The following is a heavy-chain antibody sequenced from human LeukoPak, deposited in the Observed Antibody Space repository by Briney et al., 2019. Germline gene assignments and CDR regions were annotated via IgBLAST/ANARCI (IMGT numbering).Heavy chain of an antibody. J-gene: IGHJ6*03. Sequence: QAGGSLRLSCAASGFTFSSYAMSWVRQAPGKELECVSAISGSAGSTYYADSVKGRVTISRDHSKNSLYLQLNSLRAEDTAVYYCAKDSSSSWYSYYYYYYMDVWGKGTTVTVPS. CDR1: GFTFSSYA. CDR3: AKDSSSSWYSYYYYYYMDV. V-gene: IGHV3-23*01. CDR2: ISGSAGST. D-gene: IGHD6-13*01.